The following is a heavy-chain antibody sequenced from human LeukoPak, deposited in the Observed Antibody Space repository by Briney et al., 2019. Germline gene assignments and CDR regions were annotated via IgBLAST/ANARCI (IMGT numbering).Heavy chain of an antibody. Sequence: PSETLSLTCTVSGGSFSRYFWTWIRQTPGKGLEWIGYIDHSGSTNYSPSLQSRVTISIDTSKNQFSLKLNSVTAADTAVYYCARGYCSGGNCGAGWFDPWGQGTLVTVSS. J-gene: IGHJ5*02. CDR3: ARGYCSGGNCGAGWFDP. CDR2: IDHSGST. CDR1: GGSFSRYF. D-gene: IGHD2-15*01. V-gene: IGHV4-59*01.